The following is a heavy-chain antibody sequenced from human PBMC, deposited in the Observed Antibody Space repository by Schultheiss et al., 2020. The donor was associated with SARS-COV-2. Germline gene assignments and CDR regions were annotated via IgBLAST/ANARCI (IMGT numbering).Heavy chain of an antibody. D-gene: IGHD6-19*01. Sequence: GESLKISCKASGYTFTSYGISWVRQAPGQGLEWMGWISAYNGNTNYAQKLQGRVTMTTDTSTSTAYMELRSLRSDDTAVYYCASPPSLVAGTPYKYWGQGTLVTVSS. J-gene: IGHJ4*02. CDR3: ASPPSLVAGTPYKY. CDR2: ISAYNGNT. CDR1: GYTFTSYG. V-gene: IGHV1-18*04.